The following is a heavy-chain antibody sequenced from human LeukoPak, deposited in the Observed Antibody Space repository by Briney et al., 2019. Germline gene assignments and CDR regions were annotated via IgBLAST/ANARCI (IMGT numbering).Heavy chain of an antibody. CDR1: GFTFSSYW. D-gene: IGHD5-12*01. Sequence: GGSLRLSCAASGFTFSSYWMSWVRQAPGKGLEWVANIKEDGSENYYVDSVKGRFTISRDNAKKSLYLQMKSLRAEDTAVYYCARGPSGYHNTGGQGTLVTVSS. J-gene: IGHJ4*02. CDR3: ARGPSGYHNT. V-gene: IGHV3-7*01. CDR2: IKEDGSEN.